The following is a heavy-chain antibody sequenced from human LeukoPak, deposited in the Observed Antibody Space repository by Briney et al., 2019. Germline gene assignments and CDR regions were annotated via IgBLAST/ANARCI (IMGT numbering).Heavy chain of an antibody. J-gene: IGHJ4*02. Sequence: GGSPRLSCAASGFTFSSYAMHWVRQAPGKGLEWVAIISYDGSNKYYADSVKGRFTISRDNSKNTLYLQMNSLRAEDTAVYYCARGNRGGYYDSSGYSNQWGQGTLVTVSS. CDR1: GFTFSSYA. V-gene: IGHV3-30-3*01. D-gene: IGHD3-22*01. CDR3: ARGNRGGYYDSSGYSNQ. CDR2: ISYDGSNK.